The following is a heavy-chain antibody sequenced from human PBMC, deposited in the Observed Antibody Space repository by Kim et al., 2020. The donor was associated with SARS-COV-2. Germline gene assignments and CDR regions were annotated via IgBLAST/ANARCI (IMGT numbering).Heavy chain of an antibody. D-gene: IGHD3-10*01. CDR3: AKDMVSYYGRDGMDV. Sequence: GGSLRLSCAASGFTFDDYAMHWVRQAPGKGLEWVSLISGDGGSTYYADSVKGRFTISRDNSKNSLYLQMNSLRTEDTALYYCAKDMVSYYGRDGMDVWGQGTTVTVSS. V-gene: IGHV3-43*02. CDR2: ISGDGGST. J-gene: IGHJ6*02. CDR1: GFTFDDYA.